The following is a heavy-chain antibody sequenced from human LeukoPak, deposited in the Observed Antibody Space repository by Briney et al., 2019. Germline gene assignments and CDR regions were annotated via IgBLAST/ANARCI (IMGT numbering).Heavy chain of an antibody. J-gene: IGHJ6*03. D-gene: IGHD3-10*01. CDR3: ARGGYGHNMDV. Sequence: GGSLRLSCVGSGFMFSNYYMYWVRQAPGKGLVWVSRIKNAGIDTIYADSVKGRFTVSRDNAKNTVYLQMSSLRAEDTAVYYCARGGYGHNMDVWGEGITVTVSS. CDR2: IKNAGIDT. V-gene: IGHV3-74*01. CDR1: GFMFSNYY.